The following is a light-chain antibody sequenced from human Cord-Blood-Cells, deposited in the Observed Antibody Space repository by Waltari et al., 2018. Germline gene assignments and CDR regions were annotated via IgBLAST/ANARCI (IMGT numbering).Light chain of an antibody. CDR1: QSISSY. J-gene: IGKJ4*01. CDR3: QQSYSTPLT. CDR2: AAS. Sequence: DIRMTQSPSSLSASVGDRVTITCRASQSISSYVNWYQQKPGKAPKLLIYAASSLQSGVPSRFSGSGSGTDFTLTISSLQPEDFATYYCQQSYSTPLTFGGGTKVEIK. V-gene: IGKV1-39*01.